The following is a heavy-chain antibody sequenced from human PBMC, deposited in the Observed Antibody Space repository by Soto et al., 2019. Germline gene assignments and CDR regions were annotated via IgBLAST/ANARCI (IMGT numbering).Heavy chain of an antibody. V-gene: IGHV1-3*01. J-gene: IGHJ1*01. Sequence: ASVKVSCKASGYTFTSYAMHWVRQAPGQRLEWMGWINAGNGNTKYSQKFQDRVTITRDTSASTVYMELSSLRSEDTAVYYCARDIRLGYSYGYQYWGQGTLVTVSS. CDR2: INAGNGNT. D-gene: IGHD5-18*01. CDR3: ARDIRLGYSYGYQY. CDR1: GYTFTSYA.